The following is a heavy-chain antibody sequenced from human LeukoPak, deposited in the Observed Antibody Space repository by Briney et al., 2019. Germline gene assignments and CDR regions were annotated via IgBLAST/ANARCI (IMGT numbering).Heavy chain of an antibody. V-gene: IGHV3-23*01. D-gene: IGHD1-26*01. CDR1: GFTFTSYA. CDR3: ARGEQGATSRSYFDY. J-gene: IGHJ4*02. CDR2: ISGSDAST. Sequence: GGSLRLSCVASGFTFTSYAMNWVRQAPGKGLEWVSGISGSDASTHYADSVKGRFTISRDNTKNSVYLQMNSLRAEDSAVYYCARGEQGATSRSYFDYWGQGVLVTVSS.